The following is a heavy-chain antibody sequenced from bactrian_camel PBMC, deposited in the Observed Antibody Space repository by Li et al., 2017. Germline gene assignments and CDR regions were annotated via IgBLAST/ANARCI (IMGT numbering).Heavy chain of an antibody. Sequence: VQLVESGGGSVQTGGSLRLTCAASGFIHSAYCMGWFRQVSGKKREGVAALDSDGTTSYADSVKGRFTISRDNTKNTVSLQMISLKPEDTAVYYCVTDADATVGQGTQVTVS. CDR2: LDSDGTT. V-gene: IGHV3S53*01. D-gene: IGHD1*01. J-gene: IGHJ4*01. CDR1: GFIHSAYC.